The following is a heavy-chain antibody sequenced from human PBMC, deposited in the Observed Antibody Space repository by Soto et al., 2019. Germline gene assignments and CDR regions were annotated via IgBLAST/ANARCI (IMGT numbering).Heavy chain of an antibody. Sequence: PGGSLRLSCAASGFTFSSYAMSWVRQAPGKGLEWVSAISGSGGSTYYADSVKGRFTISRDNAKNTLYLQMNGLRADDTAVYYCARGHSYSLADSWGQGTLVTVSS. CDR1: GFTFSSYA. D-gene: IGHD5-18*01. J-gene: IGHJ4*02. CDR2: ISGSGGST. V-gene: IGHV3-23*01. CDR3: ARGHSYSLADS.